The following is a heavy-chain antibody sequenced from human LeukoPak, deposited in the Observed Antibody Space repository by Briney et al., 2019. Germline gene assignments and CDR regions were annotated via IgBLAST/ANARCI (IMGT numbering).Heavy chain of an antibody. CDR1: GYTFTDYD. D-gene: IGHD3-22*01. V-gene: IGHV1-2*02. J-gene: IGHJ4*02. Sequence: ASVKVSCKASGYTFTDYDLHWVRQAPGEGREWMGWINPKSGETKYAQKFQGRVTMTRDTSINTVYMELSRLRSDDTAVYYCARGYYYDRSGYYLLNFDYWGQGILVTVSS. CDR3: ARGYYYDRSGYYLLNFDY. CDR2: INPKSGET.